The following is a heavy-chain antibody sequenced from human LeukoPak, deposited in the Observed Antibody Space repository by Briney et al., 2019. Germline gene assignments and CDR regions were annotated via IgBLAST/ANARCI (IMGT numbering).Heavy chain of an antibody. CDR2: MNPNSGGT. J-gene: IGHJ4*02. D-gene: IGHD3-22*01. V-gene: IGHV1-2*02. CDR3: ARDYYDSSGYSSDY. Sequence: ASVKVSCKASGYTFTGYYMHWVRQAPGQGLEWMGWMNPNSGGTGYAQKFQGSVTMTRDTSISTAYMELSRLRSDDTAVYYCARDYYDSSGYSSDYWGQGTLVTVSS. CDR1: GYTFTGYY.